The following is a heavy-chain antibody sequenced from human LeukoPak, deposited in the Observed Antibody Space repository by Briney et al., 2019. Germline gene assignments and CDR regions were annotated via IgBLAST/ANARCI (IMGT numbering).Heavy chain of an antibody. D-gene: IGHD5-12*01. J-gene: IGHJ4*02. V-gene: IGHV1-3*01. CDR1: GYTFTSYA. CDR3: ARVATGYFDY. Sequence: ASVKVSCKASGYTFTSYAMHWVRQAPGQRLEWMGWINAGNGNTKYSQEFQGRVTMTTDTSTSTAYMELRSLRSDDTAVYYCARVATGYFDYWGQGTLVTVSS. CDR2: INAGNGNT.